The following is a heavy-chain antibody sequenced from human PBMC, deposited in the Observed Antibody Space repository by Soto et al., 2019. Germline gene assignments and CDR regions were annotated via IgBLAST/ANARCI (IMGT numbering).Heavy chain of an antibody. CDR2: ISAYNGNT. Sequence: ASVKVSCKASGYTFTSYGISWVRQAPGQGLEWMGWISAYNGNTNYAQKLQGRVTMTTDTSTSTAYMELRSLRSDDTAVYYCARDRAQYSSSWYRGRYFDYWGQGTLVTVSS. V-gene: IGHV1-18*01. D-gene: IGHD6-13*01. J-gene: IGHJ4*02. CDR3: ARDRAQYSSSWYRGRYFDY. CDR1: GYTFTSYG.